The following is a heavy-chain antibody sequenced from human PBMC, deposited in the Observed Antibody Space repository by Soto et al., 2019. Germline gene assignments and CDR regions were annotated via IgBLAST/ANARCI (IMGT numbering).Heavy chain of an antibody. CDR2: ISYDGSNK. V-gene: IGHV3-30*18. J-gene: IGHJ6*03. D-gene: IGHD2-2*01. CDR1: GFTFSSYG. Sequence: GGSLRLSCAASGFTFSSYGMHWVRQAPGKGLEWVAVISYDGSNKYYADSVKGRFTISRDNSKNTLYLQMNSLRAEDTAVYYCAKVGCSSTSCYVYYYYYMDVWGKGTTVTVSS. CDR3: AKVGCSSTSCYVYYYYYMDV.